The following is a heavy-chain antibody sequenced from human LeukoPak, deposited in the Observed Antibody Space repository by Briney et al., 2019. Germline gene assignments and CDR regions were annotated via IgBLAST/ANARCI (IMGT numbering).Heavy chain of an antibody. Sequence: SETLSLTCTVSGASVSGSPYYWGWIRQPPGKGLEWIGSIYSSGSTYYNASLQSRVTISIETSKNQISLRLNSVTAADTAVYYCVSAKFLVRGVSWFDPWGQGTLVTVSS. V-gene: IGHV4-39*01. D-gene: IGHD3-10*01. CDR2: IYSSGST. CDR1: GASVSGSPYY. J-gene: IGHJ5*02. CDR3: VSAKFLVRGVSWFDP.